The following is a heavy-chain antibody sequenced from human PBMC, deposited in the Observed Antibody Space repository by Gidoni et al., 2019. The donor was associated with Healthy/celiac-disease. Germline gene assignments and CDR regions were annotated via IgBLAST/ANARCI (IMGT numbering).Heavy chain of an antibody. J-gene: IGHJ6*02. CDR3: ARGFHYYGSGSYPQGTYYYYGMDV. V-gene: IGHV1-8*01. Sequence: QVQLVQSGAKVKKPGASVKVSCKASGYTFTSSDINWVRQATGQGLEWMGWMNPNSGNTGYAQKFQGRVTMTRNTSISTAYMELSSLRSEDTAVYYCARGFHYYGSGSYPQGTYYYYGMDVWGQGTTVTVSS. D-gene: IGHD3-10*01. CDR2: MNPNSGNT. CDR1: GYTFTSSD.